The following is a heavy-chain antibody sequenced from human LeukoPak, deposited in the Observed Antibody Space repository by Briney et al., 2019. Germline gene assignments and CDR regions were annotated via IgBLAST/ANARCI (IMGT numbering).Heavy chain of an antibody. Sequence: GGSLRPSCAASGFTFSSYAMHWVRQAPGKGLGWVAVISYDGSNKYYADSVKGRFTISRDNSKNTLYLQMNSLRAEDTAVYYCARDGAVAVSPPSFFDYWGQGTLVTVSS. J-gene: IGHJ4*02. CDR1: GFTFSSYA. CDR2: ISYDGSNK. D-gene: IGHD6-19*01. V-gene: IGHV3-30-3*01. CDR3: ARDGAVAVSPPSFFDY.